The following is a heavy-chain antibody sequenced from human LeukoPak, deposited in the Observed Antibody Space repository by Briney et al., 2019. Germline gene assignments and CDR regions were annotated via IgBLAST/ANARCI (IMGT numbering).Heavy chain of an antibody. V-gene: IGHV3-21*01. Sequence: PGGSLRLSCAASGFTFSRHGMNWVRQAPGKGLEWVSSISSSRSYIYYADSVKGRFTISRDNAKNSLYLQMNSLRAEDTAVYYCARAPTSEQQLQFDYWGQGTLVTVSS. CDR1: GFTFSRHG. J-gene: IGHJ4*02. CDR2: ISSSRSYI. CDR3: ARAPTSEQQLQFDY. D-gene: IGHD6-13*01.